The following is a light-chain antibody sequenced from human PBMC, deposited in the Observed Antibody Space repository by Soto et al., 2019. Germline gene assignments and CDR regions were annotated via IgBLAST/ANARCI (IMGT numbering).Light chain of an antibody. V-gene: IGLV2-14*03. CDR3: SSYTTRNTWV. CDR1: SNDVGAFNY. Sequence: QSVLTQPAAVSGSPGPSITISCTGSSNDVGAFNYVSWYRHSPGEAPKVLIRGVSIRPSGVSIRFSASKSANTASLTISGLQAEDEALYYCSSYTTRNTWVFGGGTKVTVL. J-gene: IGLJ3*02. CDR2: GVS.